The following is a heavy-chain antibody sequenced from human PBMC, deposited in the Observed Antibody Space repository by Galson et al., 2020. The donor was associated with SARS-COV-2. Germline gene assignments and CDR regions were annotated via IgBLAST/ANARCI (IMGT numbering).Heavy chain of an antibody. CDR2: ISDNGGDT. V-gene: IGHV3-23*01. CDR1: GFTFSSPA. Sequence: GGSLRLSCAASGFTFSSPAMNWLRQAPGKGLEWVSLISDNGGDTQYADSVKGRFTISRDNSKNTLSLQMNSLRVEDTAVYYCARDNHADYWGQGTLVTVSS. J-gene: IGHJ4*02. CDR3: ARDNHADY.